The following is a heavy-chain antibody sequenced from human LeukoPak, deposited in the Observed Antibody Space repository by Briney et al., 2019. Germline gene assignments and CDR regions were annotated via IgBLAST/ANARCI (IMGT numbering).Heavy chain of an antibody. CDR2: TYYRSKWYT. V-gene: IGHV6-1*01. CDR1: GDTVSRNTAA. Sequence: SQTLSLTCAISGDTVSRNTAAWIWIRQSPSRGLECLGRTYYRSKWYTEYAVSVKSRMTINADTSKNQFSLQLNSVTPEDTAVYYCARDRGASGWLDYWDQGALVTVSS. J-gene: IGHJ4*02. D-gene: IGHD6-19*01. CDR3: ARDRGASGWLDY.